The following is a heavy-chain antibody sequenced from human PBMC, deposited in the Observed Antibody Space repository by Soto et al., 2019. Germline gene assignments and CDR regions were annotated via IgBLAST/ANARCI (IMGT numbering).Heavy chain of an antibody. CDR2: ITWNSGNI. CDR1: GFIFDDYV. D-gene: IGHD1-26*01. V-gene: IGHV3-9*01. CDR3: AKELRSSGRRNAFAI. Sequence: GGSLRLSCAASGFIFDDYVMHWVRQSPGKGLEWVSGITWNSGNIGYADSVKGRFTISRDNAKNSLYLQMNSLRAEDTAVYYCAKELRSSGRRNAFAISGQGTIVTGSS. J-gene: IGHJ3*02.